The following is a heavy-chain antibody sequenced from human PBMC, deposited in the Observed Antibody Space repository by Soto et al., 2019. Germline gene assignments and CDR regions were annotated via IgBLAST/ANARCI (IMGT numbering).Heavy chain of an antibody. Sequence: ASVKVSCKASGYTFTSYGISWVRQAPGQGLEWMGWISAYNGNTNYAQKLQGRVTMTTDTSTSTAYMELRSLRSDDTAVYYCARFSSSSGYYYYYGMDVWGQGTKVTVSS. J-gene: IGHJ6*02. CDR1: GYTFTSYG. V-gene: IGHV1-18*01. CDR3: ARFSSSSGYYYYYGMDV. D-gene: IGHD6-13*01. CDR2: ISAYNGNT.